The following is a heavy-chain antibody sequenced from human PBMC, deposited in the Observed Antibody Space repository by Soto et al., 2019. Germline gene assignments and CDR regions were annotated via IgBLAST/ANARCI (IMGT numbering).Heavy chain of an antibody. J-gene: IGHJ6*02. CDR1: GFTFTSYA. CDR3: AKITSARVFYFGLDV. D-gene: IGHD2-2*01. Sequence: PGGSLRLSCAASGFTFTSYAMSWVRQAPGKGLEWVSIISGSAGRTYYAGSVKGRFTISRDNSKNTLYLQMNSLRAEDTAVYYCAKITSARVFYFGLDVWGQGTTVTVSS. CDR2: ISGSAGRT. V-gene: IGHV3-23*01.